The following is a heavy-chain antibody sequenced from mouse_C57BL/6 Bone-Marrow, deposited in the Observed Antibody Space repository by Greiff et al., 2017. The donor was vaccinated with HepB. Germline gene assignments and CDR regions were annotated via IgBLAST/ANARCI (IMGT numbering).Heavy chain of an antibody. J-gene: IGHJ1*03. CDR2: INPSSGYT. Sequence: QVQLQQSGAELAKPGASVKLSCKASGYTFTSYWMHWVKQRPGQGLVWIGYINPSSGYTKYNQKFKDKATLTADKSSSTAYMQLSSLTYEDAAVYYCARRGPIYDYDGYFDVWGTGTTVTVSS. V-gene: IGHV1-7*01. CDR3: ARRGPIYDYDGYFDV. CDR1: GYTFTSYW. D-gene: IGHD2-4*01.